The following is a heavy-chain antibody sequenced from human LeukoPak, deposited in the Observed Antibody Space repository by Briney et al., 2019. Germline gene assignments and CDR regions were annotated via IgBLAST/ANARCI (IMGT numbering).Heavy chain of an antibody. V-gene: IGHV1-46*01. CDR2: INPSGAST. CDR3: AREIAAPLTYTFDY. CDR1: GYTFTRYY. D-gene: IGHD6-6*01. J-gene: IGHJ4*02. Sequence: ASVKVSCKASGYTFTRYYMHWVRQAPGQGLEWMGIINPSGASTSYAQKFQGRVTMTRDMSTSTVYMELSSLRSEDTAVYYCAREIAAPLTYTFDYWGQGTLVTVSS.